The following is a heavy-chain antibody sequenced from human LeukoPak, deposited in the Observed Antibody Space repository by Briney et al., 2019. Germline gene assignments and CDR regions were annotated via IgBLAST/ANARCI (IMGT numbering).Heavy chain of an antibody. CDR3: ARSVDGGNSPFDY. Sequence: PSETLSLTCAVSGYSITSPNWCGWVRQPPGKGLEWIGYIFSSGNAYYNPSLKSRISMSVDTSKNQFSLNLSSVTAVDTAVYYCARSVDGGNSPFDYWGQGTLVTVSS. D-gene: IGHD4-23*01. V-gene: IGHV4-28*01. CDR2: IFSSGNA. CDR1: GYSITSPNW. J-gene: IGHJ4*02.